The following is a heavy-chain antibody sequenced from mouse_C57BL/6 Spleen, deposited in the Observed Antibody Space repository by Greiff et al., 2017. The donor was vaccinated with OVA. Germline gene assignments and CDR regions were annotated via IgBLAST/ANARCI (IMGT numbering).Heavy chain of an antibody. CDR2: INPSSGYT. J-gene: IGHJ2*01. D-gene: IGHD3-3*01. CDR3: AREGLGLDY. V-gene: IGHV1-4*01. CDR1: GYTFTSYT. Sequence: VKLVESGAELARPGASVKMSCKASGYTFTSYTMHWVKQRPGQGLEWIGYINPSSGYTKYNQKFKDKATLTADKSSSTAYMQLSSLTSEDSAVYYCAREGLGLDYWGQGTTLTVSS.